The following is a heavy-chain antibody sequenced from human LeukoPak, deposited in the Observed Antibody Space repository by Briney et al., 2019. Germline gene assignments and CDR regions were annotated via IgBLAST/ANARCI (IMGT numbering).Heavy chain of an antibody. Sequence: SGTLSLTCAVSGGSISSSNWWSWVRQPPGKGLEWIGEIYHSGSTNYNPSLKSRVTISVDTSKNQFSLKLSSVTAADTAVYCCARRGEYSSGWYGGYYFDYWGQGTLVTVSS. CDR1: GGSISSSNW. CDR2: IYHSGST. V-gene: IGHV4-4*01. CDR3: ARRGEYSSGWYGGYYFDY. J-gene: IGHJ4*02. D-gene: IGHD6-19*01.